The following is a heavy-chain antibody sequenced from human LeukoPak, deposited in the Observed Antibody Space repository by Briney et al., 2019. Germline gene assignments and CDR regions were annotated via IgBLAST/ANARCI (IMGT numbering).Heavy chain of an antibody. Sequence: RASVKVSCKASGHTFTGYYMHWVRQAPGQGLEWMGWINPNSGGTNYAQKFQGRVTMTRDTSISTAYMELSRLRSDDTAVYYCARAPIAARRNNWFDPWGQGTLVTVSS. CDR3: ARAPIAARRNNWFDP. V-gene: IGHV1-2*02. J-gene: IGHJ5*02. CDR2: INPNSGGT. D-gene: IGHD6-6*01. CDR1: GHTFTGYY.